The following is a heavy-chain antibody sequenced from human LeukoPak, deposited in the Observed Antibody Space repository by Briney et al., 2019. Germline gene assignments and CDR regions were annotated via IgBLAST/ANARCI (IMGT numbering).Heavy chain of an antibody. CDR3: AAVVPAGYYYFDY. J-gene: IGHJ4*02. CDR2: IYPGDSDT. CDR1: GYSFTSYW. D-gene: IGHD2-2*01. V-gene: IGHV5-51*01. Sequence: GESLKISCKGSGYSFTSYWIGWVRQMPRKGLEWMGIIYPGDSDTRYSPSFQGQVTISADKSISTAYLQWSSLKASDTAMYYCAAVVPAGYYYFDYWGQGTLVTVSS.